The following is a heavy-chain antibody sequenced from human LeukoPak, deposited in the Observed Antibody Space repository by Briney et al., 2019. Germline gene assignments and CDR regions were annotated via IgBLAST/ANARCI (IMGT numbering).Heavy chain of an antibody. Sequence: GGSLRLSCAASGFTFSSYDMQWVRQATGKGLEWVSAIGTAGDTYYPGSVKGRFTISRENAKNSLYLQMNSLRAGDTAVYYCARGSSWYGIDYWGQGTLVTVSS. J-gene: IGHJ4*02. CDR3: ARGSSWYGIDY. D-gene: IGHD6-13*01. CDR1: GFTFSSYD. V-gene: IGHV3-13*01. CDR2: IGTAGDT.